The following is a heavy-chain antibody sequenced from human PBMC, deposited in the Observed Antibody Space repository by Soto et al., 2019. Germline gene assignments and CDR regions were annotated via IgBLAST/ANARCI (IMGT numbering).Heavy chain of an antibody. CDR2: IYYSGGT. Sequence: NPSETLSLTCTVSGGSISSGGYYWSWIRQHPGKGLEWIGYIYYSGGTYYNPSLKSRVTISVDTSKNQFSLKLSSVTAADTAVYYCARRYCGGDCYLGAANDRDAFDIWGQGTMVTVSS. V-gene: IGHV4-31*03. CDR3: ARRYCGGDCYLGAANDRDAFDI. CDR1: GGSISSGGYY. J-gene: IGHJ3*02. D-gene: IGHD2-21*02.